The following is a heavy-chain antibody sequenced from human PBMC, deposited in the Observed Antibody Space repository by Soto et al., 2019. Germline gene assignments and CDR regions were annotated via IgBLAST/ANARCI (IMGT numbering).Heavy chain of an antibody. J-gene: IGHJ6*02. V-gene: IGHV3-15*07. D-gene: IGHD3-9*01. CDR3: TTDLTINSHGDYYYGMDV. CDR1: GFTFSNAW. CDR2: IKSKTDGGTT. Sequence: GGSLRLSCAASGFTFSNAWMNWVRQAPGKGLEWVGRIKSKTDGGTTDYAAPVKGRFTISRGDSKNTLYLQMNSLKTEVAAVCYCTTDLTINSHGDYYYGMDVWGQGTTVTVSS.